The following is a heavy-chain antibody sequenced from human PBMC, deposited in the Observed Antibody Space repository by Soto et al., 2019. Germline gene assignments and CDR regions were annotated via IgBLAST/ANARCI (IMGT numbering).Heavy chain of an antibody. CDR1: GLTFSSYA. V-gene: IGHV3-23*01. D-gene: IGHD6-19*01. J-gene: IGHJ6*02. CDR3: AKGLAVAGTLSYWYYYGMDV. CDR2: ISGRGGST. Sequence: GGSLRLSCAASGLTFSSYAMSWVRQAPGKGLEWVPAISGRGGSTYYADSVKGRFTISRDNSKNTLYLQMNSLRAEDTAVYYCAKGLAVAGTLSYWYYYGMDVWGQGTTVTVSS.